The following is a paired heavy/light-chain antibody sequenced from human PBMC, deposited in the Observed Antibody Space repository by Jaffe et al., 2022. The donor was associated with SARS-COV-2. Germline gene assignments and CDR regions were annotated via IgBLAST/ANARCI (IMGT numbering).Light chain of an antibody. CDR3: MQALQTPYT. CDR2: LSS. V-gene: IGKV2-28*01. CDR1: QSLLHSNGYYY. Sequence: DIVMTQSPLSLPVTPGEPASISCRSSQSLLHSNGYYYLDWYLQKPGQSPQLLIYLSSDRASGVPDRFSGSGSGTDFILRISRVEAEDVGVYYCMQALQTPYTFGQGTKLEI. J-gene: IGKJ2*01.
Heavy chain of an antibody. J-gene: IGHJ6*02. CDR1: GFPFSKFA. CDR2: ISSSGVDT. CDR3: AKRRTGTPVPFNFFAMDV. V-gene: IGHV3-23*01. Sequence: EVQLLESGGGLVQPGGSVRLSCAASGFPFSKFALSWVRQAPGKGLEWVSGISSSGVDTYYAGSVKGRFTISRDNSRNTMFLQMSSLRAEDTAVYYCAKRRTGTPVPFNFFAMDVWGPGTTVTVSS. D-gene: IGHD2-2*01.